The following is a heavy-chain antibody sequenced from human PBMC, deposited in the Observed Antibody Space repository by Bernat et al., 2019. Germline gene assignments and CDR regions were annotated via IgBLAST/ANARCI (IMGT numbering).Heavy chain of an antibody. J-gene: IGHJ6*02. Sequence: QVQLVESGGGVVQPGRSLRLSCAASGFTFSSYGMHWVRQAPGNGLEWVAVISYDGSNKYYADSVKGRFTISRDNSKNTLYLQMNSLRAEDTAVYYCAKEYCSSTSCHADYYYYGMDVWGQGTTVTVSS. CDR3: AKEYCSSTSCHADYYYYGMDV. D-gene: IGHD2-2*01. V-gene: IGHV3-30*18. CDR1: GFTFSSYG. CDR2: ISYDGSNK.